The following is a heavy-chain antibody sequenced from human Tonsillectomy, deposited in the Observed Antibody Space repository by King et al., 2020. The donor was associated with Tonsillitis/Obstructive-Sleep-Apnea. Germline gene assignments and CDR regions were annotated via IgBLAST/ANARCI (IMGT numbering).Heavy chain of an antibody. CDR3: ATYGSSTSCYGGY. J-gene: IGHJ4*02. Sequence: QLQESGPGLVKPSETLSLTCTVSGGSISSSSYYWGWIRQPPGKGLEWIGSIYYSGSTYYNPSLKSRVTISVDTSKNPFSLKLSAVTAADTAVYYCATYGSSTSCYGGYWGQGPLVPVSS. CDR2: IYYSGST. CDR1: GGSISSSSYY. D-gene: IGHD2-2*01. V-gene: IGHV4-39*01.